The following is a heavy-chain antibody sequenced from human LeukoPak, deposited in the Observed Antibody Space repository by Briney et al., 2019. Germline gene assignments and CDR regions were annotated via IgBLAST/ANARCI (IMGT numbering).Heavy chain of an antibody. D-gene: IGHD3-10*01. CDR2: INPNSGGT. CDR3: TRVVRGVTHFDY. V-gene: IGHV1-2*02. CDR1: GYTFTSCY. Sequence: GASVKVSCKASGYTFTSCYMHWVRQAPGQGLEWMGWINPNSGGTNYAQKFQGRVTMTRDTSISTAYMELSRLRSDDTAVYYCTRVVRGVTHFDYWGQGTLVTVSS. J-gene: IGHJ4*02.